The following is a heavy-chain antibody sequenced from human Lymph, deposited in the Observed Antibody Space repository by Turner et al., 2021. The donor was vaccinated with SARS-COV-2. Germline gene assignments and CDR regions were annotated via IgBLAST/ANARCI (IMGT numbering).Heavy chain of an antibody. CDR2: IYPGDSDT. D-gene: IGHD3-3*01. CDR3: ARREWGGSLGHIDY. Sequence: EVQLVQSGAEGKSPGESRKTSCKGSGYTFTSYWIGWVRQMPGRGLEWMGIIYPGDSDTRYSPSFQGQVTISADKSISTAYLQWSSLKASDTAMYYCARREWGGSLGHIDYWGQGTLVTVSS. V-gene: IGHV5-51*01. CDR1: GYTFTSYW. J-gene: IGHJ4*02.